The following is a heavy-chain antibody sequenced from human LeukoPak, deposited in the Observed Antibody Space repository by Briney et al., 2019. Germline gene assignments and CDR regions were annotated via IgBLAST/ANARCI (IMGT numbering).Heavy chain of an antibody. V-gene: IGHV4-39*07. J-gene: IGHJ4*02. CDR1: GGSISSSSYY. CDR3: ARERGDYDILTGSFDY. D-gene: IGHD3-9*01. Sequence: SETLSLTCTVSGGSISSSSYYWGWIRQPPGKGLEWIGSIYYSGSTYYNPSLKSRVTISVDTSKNQFSLKLSSVTAADTAVYYCARERGDYDILTGSFDYWGQGTLVTVSS. CDR2: IYYSGST.